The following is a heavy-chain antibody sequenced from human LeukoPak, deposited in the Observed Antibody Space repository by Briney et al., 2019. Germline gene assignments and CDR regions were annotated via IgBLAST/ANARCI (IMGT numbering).Heavy chain of an antibody. CDR3: AREARRDWGLDP. CDR2: INPKSGAT. CDR1: GYTFSDHH. D-gene: IGHD5-24*01. Sequence: ASVKVSCKASGYTFSDHHIHWVRQAPGQGLEWMGWINPKSGATDYAQKFQGRVTMTRDTSTSTASMELSRLRSDDTAVYYCAREARRDWGLDPWGQGSLVTVSS. J-gene: IGHJ5*02. V-gene: IGHV1-2*02.